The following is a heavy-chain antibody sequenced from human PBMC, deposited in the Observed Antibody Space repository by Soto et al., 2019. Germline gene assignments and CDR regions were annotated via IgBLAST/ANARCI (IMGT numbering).Heavy chain of an antibody. CDR3: AVYGYGVSAAAY. V-gene: IGHV3-7*03. J-gene: IGHJ4*02. D-gene: IGHD4-17*01. CDR2: IKQDGSEK. Sequence: EVQLVESGGGLVQPGGSLRLSCAASGFTFSSYWMSWVRQAPGKGLEWVANIKQDGSEKYYVDSVRGRFTISRDNVENSLYLQLNSLRPEDTAVYYCAVYGYGVSAAAYWGQGTLVTVSS. CDR1: GFTFSSYW.